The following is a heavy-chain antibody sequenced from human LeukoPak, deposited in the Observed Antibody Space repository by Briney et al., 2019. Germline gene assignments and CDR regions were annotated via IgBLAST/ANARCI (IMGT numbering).Heavy chain of an antibody. CDR3: AKEMSMIVVAVNRVFDY. CDR2: ISWNSGSI. J-gene: IGHJ4*02. V-gene: IGHV3-9*01. Sequence: PGGSLRLSCAASGFTFDDYAMHWVRQAPGKGLEWVSGISWNSGSIGYADSVKGRFTISRDNAKNSLYLRMNSLRAEDTALYYCAKEMSMIVVAVNRVFDYWGQGTLVTVSS. CDR1: GFTFDDYA. D-gene: IGHD3-22*01.